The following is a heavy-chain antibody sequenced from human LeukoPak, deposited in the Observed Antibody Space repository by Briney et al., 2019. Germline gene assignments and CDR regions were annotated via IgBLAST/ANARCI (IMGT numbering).Heavy chain of an antibody. J-gene: IGHJ5*02. V-gene: IGHV1-18*01. CDR2: ISAYNGNT. D-gene: IGHD2-2*01. Sequence: ASVKVSCKASGYIFTSYGISWVRQAPGQGLEWMGWISAYNGNTNYAQKLQGRVTMTTDTSTSTAYMELRSLRSDDTAVYYCARVVGCTSCYGWFDPWGQGTQVTVSS. CDR3: ARVVGCTSCYGWFDP. CDR1: GYIFTSYG.